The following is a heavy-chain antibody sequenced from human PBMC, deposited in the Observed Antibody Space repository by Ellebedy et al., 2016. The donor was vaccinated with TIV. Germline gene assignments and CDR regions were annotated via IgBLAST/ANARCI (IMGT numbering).Heavy chain of an antibody. D-gene: IGHD1-26*01. CDR3: ARESSGSYFDY. V-gene: IGHV4-59*01. CDR1: GGSISRYY. Sequence: MPSETLSLTCTVSGGSISRYYWSWIRQPPGKGLEWIGYIYYSGSTNYNPSLKSRVTISIDTSKNQFSLKLRSVTAADTAVYYCARESSGSYFDYWGQGILVTVSS. J-gene: IGHJ4*02. CDR2: IYYSGST.